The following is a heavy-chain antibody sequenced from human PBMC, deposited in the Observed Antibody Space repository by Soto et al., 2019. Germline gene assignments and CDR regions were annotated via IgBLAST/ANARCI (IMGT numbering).Heavy chain of an antibody. V-gene: IGHV1-18*01. J-gene: IGHJ4*02. CDR1: GYTFTSYG. CDR3: ARDGRYSGSYGGYYFDY. D-gene: IGHD1-26*01. Sequence: QVQLVQSGAEVKKPGASVKVSCKASGYTFTSYGISWVRQAPGPGLEWMGWISANTGNTNFAQKLQGRVTMTTDTSTSTAYMELRSLRSDDTAVYYCARDGRYSGSYGGYYFDYWGQGTLVTVYS. CDR2: ISANTGNT.